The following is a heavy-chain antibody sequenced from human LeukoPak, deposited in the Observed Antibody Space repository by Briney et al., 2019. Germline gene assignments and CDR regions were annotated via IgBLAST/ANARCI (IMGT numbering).Heavy chain of an antibody. CDR2: IYYSGST. J-gene: IGHJ4*02. D-gene: IGHD2-2*02. Sequence: PSETLSLTCTVSGGSISSSSYYWGWIRQPPGKGLEWIGSIYYSGSTYYNPSLKSRVTISVDTSKNQFSLKLSSVTAADTAVYYCARTRGRLLYFPFDYWGQGTLVTVSS. V-gene: IGHV4-39*01. CDR1: GGSISSSSYY. CDR3: ARTRGRLLYFPFDY.